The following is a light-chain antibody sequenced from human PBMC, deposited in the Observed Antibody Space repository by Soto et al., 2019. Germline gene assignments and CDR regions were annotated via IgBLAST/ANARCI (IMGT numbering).Light chain of an antibody. CDR2: KAS. J-gene: IGKJ1*01. Sequence: DIQMTQSPSTLSASVGDRVTITCRASQSISSWLAWYQQKPGTAPKVLIYKASSLESGVPSRFSGSGSGTEFTLTISSLQPDDFATYYCQQYNSYWTVGQGTKVDSK. CDR3: QQYNSYWT. V-gene: IGKV1-5*03. CDR1: QSISSW.